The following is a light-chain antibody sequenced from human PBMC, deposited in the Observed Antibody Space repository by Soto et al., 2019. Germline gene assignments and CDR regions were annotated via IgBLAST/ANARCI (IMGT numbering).Light chain of an antibody. J-gene: IGLJ1*01. CDR1: SSNVGFNA. V-gene: IGLV1-44*01. CDR2: GNS. Sequence: QLVLTQPPSASGAPGQRVTLSCVGGSSNVGFNAVNWYQQIPGAAPKLLMHGNSQRPSGVPDRFSGSKSGTSASLAIIGLRTEDEAHYYCSSYTSSSTPYVFGTGTKVTVL. CDR3: SSYTSSSTPYV.